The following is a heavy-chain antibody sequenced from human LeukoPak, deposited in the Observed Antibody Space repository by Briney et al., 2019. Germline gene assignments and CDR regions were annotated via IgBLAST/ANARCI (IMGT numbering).Heavy chain of an antibody. CDR1: GYTFTSYA. CDR2: INAGNGNT. Sequence: ASVKVSCKASGYTFTSYAMHWVRQAPGQRLEWMGWINAGNGNTKYSQKFQGRVTITRDTSASTAYMELSSLGSEDTAVYYCARARTGIAAAGDFDYWGQGTLVTVSS. J-gene: IGHJ4*02. D-gene: IGHD6-13*01. V-gene: IGHV1-3*01. CDR3: ARARTGIAAAGDFDY.